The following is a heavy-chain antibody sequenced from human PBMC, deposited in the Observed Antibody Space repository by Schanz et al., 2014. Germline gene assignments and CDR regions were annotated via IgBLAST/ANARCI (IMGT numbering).Heavy chain of an antibody. D-gene: IGHD3-16*02. CDR1: GFTFSTYA. CDR3: AKYRYSVFDFDY. V-gene: IGHV3-23*04. CDR2: ISGSGVIT. Sequence: EVQLVESGGGLVQPGGSLRLSCATSGFTFSTYAMSWVRQAPGQGLEWVSGISGSGVITYYEDSVKGRFTISRDNSKNTLYLQMNSLRSDDTAIYYCAKYRYSVFDFDYWGQGTLVTVSS. J-gene: IGHJ4*02.